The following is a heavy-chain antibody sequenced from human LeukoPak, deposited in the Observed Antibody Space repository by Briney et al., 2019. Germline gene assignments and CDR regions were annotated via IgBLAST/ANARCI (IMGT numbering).Heavy chain of an antibody. D-gene: IGHD1-7*01. CDR3: VSAWGTTDDY. V-gene: IGHV3-74*01. CDR1: GFTFRNYW. Sequence: GGSLRLSCAASGFTFRNYWMHWVRQAPGEGLVWVSRIKTDGSTTNYADSVKGRFTISRDNAKNTLYLRLNSLRAEDTAVYYCVSAWGTTDDYWGQGTLVTVSS. CDR2: IKTDGSTT. J-gene: IGHJ4*02.